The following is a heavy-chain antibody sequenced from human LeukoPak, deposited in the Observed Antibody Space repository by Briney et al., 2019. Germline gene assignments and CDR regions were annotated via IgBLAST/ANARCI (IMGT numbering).Heavy chain of an antibody. CDR2: ISGSGGST. D-gene: IGHD1-1*01. Sequence: GGSLRLSCAASGFTFSSYAMSWVRQAPGKGLEWVSAISGSGGSTYYADSVKGRFTISRDNSKNTLYLQMNSLRAEDTAVYYCAKKPGSGGLGNYMDVWGKGTTVTVSS. V-gene: IGHV3-23*01. J-gene: IGHJ6*03. CDR1: GFTFSSYA. CDR3: AKKPGSGGLGNYMDV.